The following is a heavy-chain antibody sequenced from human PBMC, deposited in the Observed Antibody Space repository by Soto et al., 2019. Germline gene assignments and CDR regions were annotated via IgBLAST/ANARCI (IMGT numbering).Heavy chain of an antibody. CDR3: AKDGPLRYLAWPIASLDY. V-gene: IGHV3-23*01. Sequence: GGSLRLSCAASGFTFSSYAISWVRPAPGKGLEWVSAISVSGGSTYYADSVKGRFTISRDNSKNTLYLQMNSLRAEDTAVYYCAKDGPLRYLAWPIASLDYGGPGTLLTVST. D-gene: IGHD3-9*01. J-gene: IGHJ4*02. CDR2: ISVSGGST. CDR1: GFTFSSYA.